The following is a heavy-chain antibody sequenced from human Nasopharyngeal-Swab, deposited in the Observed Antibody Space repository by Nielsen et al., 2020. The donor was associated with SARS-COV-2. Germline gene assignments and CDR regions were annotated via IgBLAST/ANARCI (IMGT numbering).Heavy chain of an antibody. D-gene: IGHD2-15*01. J-gene: IGHJ6*02. CDR1: GGTFSSYA. CDR2: IIPILGIA. V-gene: IGHV1-69*04. CDR3: AREYCSGGSCYGNYGMDV. Sequence: SVKVSCKASGGTFSSYAISWVRQAPGQGLEWMGRIIPILGIANYAQKFQGRVTITADKSTSTAYMELSSLRSEDTAVYYCAREYCSGGSCYGNYGMDVWGQGTTVTFSS.